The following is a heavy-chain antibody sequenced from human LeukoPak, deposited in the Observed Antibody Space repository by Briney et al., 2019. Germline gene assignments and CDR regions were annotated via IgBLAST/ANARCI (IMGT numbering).Heavy chain of an antibody. Sequence: SETLSLTCTVYGGSFSGYYWSWIRQPPGKGLEWIGEINHSGSTNYNPSLKSRVTISVDTSKNQFSLKLSSVTAADTAVYYCASSPLEYCGGDCYSGNFDYWGQGTLVTVSS. J-gene: IGHJ4*02. V-gene: IGHV4-34*01. D-gene: IGHD2-21*02. CDR3: ASSPLEYCGGDCYSGNFDY. CDR1: GGSFSGYY. CDR2: INHSGST.